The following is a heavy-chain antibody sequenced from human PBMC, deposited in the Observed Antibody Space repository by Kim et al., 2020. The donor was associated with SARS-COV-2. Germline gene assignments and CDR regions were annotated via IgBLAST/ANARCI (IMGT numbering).Heavy chain of an antibody. Sequence: SVKVSCKASGGTFSSYAISWVRQAPGQRLEWMGGIIPIFGTANYAQKFQGRVTSTADESTSTAYMELSSLRSEDTAVYYCATTPPWATVTYNWFDPWGQ. V-gene: IGHV1-69*13. CDR1: GGTFSSYA. CDR3: ATTPPWATVTYNWFDP. D-gene: IGHD4-17*01. J-gene: IGHJ5*02. CDR2: IIPIFGTA.